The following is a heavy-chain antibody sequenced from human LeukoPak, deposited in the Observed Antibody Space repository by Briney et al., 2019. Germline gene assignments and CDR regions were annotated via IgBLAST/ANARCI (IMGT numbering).Heavy chain of an antibody. CDR1: GGSISGYF. CDR2: IHYTGTT. J-gene: IGHJ6*02. D-gene: IGHD4-11*01. V-gene: IGHV4-59*08. Sequence: SETLSLTCSVSGGSISGYFWSWIQQSPGKGLEWVACIHYTGTTNYNPSLNSRVTISVDTSKNQFSLRLNSLTAADTAVYYCARHNRVTVTASSYTYPMDVWGQGTTVSVSS. CDR3: ARHNRVTVTASSYTYPMDV.